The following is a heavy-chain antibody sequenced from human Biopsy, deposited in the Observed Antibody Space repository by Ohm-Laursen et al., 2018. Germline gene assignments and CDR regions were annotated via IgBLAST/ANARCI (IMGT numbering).Heavy chain of an antibody. J-gene: IGHJ1*01. Sequence: SVKVSCKVPGGTFSNYGVNWVRQAPGQGLEWLGGNIPILGTGNYAQKFQDRVTVAADTSTSTATMELRSLRSDDTAVYYCATKLTGYFHHWGQGTLVIVFS. CDR2: NIPILGTG. CDR3: ATKLTGYFHH. CDR1: GGTFSNYG. D-gene: IGHD3-9*01. V-gene: IGHV1-69*06.